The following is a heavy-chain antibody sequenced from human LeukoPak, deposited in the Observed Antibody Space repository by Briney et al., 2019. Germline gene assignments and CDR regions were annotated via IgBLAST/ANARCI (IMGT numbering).Heavy chain of an antibody. CDR3: ARVDQQLSFSDYFDN. J-gene: IGHJ4*02. D-gene: IGHD6-13*01. CDR1: GFTFDDYG. Sequence: PGGSLRLSCAASGFTFDDYGMSWVRQAPGKGLEWVSGINWNGGSTGYADSVEGRFTISRDNAKNSLYLQMNSLRAQDTALYYSARVDQQLSFSDYFDNWGQGPVVSVSS. CDR2: INWNGGST. V-gene: IGHV3-20*04.